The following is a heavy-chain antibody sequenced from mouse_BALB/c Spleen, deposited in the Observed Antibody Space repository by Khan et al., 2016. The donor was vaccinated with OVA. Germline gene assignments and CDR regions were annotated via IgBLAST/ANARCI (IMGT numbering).Heavy chain of an antibody. D-gene: IGHD2-2*01. CDR2: ITYSGAT. CDR3: ARKLWLYFDV. V-gene: IGHV3-2*02. CDR1: GYSITSDYA. J-gene: IGHJ1*01. Sequence: EVQLLESGPGLVKPSQSLSLTCTVTGYSITSDYAWNWIRQFPGNKLEWMGYITYSGATSYNPSLKSRISVTRDTSKNQFFLQLNSVTTKDTATYYCARKLWLYFDVWGAGTTVTVSS.